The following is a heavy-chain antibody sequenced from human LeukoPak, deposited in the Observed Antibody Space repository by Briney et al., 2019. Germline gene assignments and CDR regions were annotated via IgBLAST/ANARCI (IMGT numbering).Heavy chain of an antibody. CDR1: GFTFSSYA. V-gene: IGHV3-64*01. CDR3: ARGPSYGDYYFQH. J-gene: IGHJ1*01. CDR2: ISSNGGST. D-gene: IGHD4-17*01. Sequence: PAGSLRLSWAAAGFTFSSYAMHWVRQAPGKGLEYVSAISSNGGSTYYANSVKGRFTISRDNSKNTLYLQMGSLRAEDMAVYYCARGPSYGDYYFQHWGQGTLVTVSS.